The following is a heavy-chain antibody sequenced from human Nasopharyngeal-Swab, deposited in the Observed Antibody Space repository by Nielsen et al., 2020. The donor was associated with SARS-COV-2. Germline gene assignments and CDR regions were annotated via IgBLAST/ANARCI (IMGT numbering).Heavy chain of an antibody. J-gene: IGHJ3*02. CDR2: ISYDGSKK. Sequence: GESLKISCTASGFSFNNYGMHWVRQAPGKGLEWVAVISYDGSKKKYAEFVEGRFTISRDYSKNTLFLQMNSLRPEDTAMYYCAKANSLFWFGQFKNDGFDIWGRGTLVAVSS. V-gene: IGHV3-30*18. CDR1: GFSFNNYG. D-gene: IGHD3-10*01. CDR3: AKANSLFWFGQFKNDGFDI.